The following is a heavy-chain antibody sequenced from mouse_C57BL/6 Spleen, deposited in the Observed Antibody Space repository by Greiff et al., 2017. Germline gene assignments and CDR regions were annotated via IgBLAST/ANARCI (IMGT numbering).Heavy chain of an antibody. CDR2: INPSTGGT. V-gene: IGHV1-42*01. J-gene: IGHJ3*01. CDR3: ASPLYYGSRGDWFAY. Sequence: VQLQQSGPELVKPGASVKISCKASGYSFTGYYMNWMKQSPEKSLEWIGEINPSTGGTTYNQKFKAKATLTVDKSSSTAYMQLKSLTSEDSAVYYCASPLYYGSRGDWFAYWGQGTLVTVSA. CDR1: GYSFTGYY. D-gene: IGHD1-1*01.